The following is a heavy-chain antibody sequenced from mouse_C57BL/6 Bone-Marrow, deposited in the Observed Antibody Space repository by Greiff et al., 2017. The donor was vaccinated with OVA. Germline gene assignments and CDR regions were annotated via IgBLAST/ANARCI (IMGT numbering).Heavy chain of an antibody. V-gene: IGHV1-59*01. CDR3: ATLNWDYWYFDV. CDR1: GYTFTSYW. J-gene: IGHJ1*03. D-gene: IGHD4-1*01. Sequence: VQLQQPGAELVRPGTSVKLSCKASGYTFTSYWMHWVKQRPGQGLERIGVIDPSDSYTNYNQKFKGTATLTVDTSSSTAYMQLSSLTSEDSAVYDCATLNWDYWYFDVWGTGTTVTVSS. CDR2: IDPSDSYT.